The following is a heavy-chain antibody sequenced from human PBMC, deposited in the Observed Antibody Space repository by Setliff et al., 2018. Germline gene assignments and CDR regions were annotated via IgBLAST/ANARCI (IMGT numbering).Heavy chain of an antibody. CDR3: AREPLYYFGSGSNFTPPLYYYGMDV. Sequence: SVKVSCKASGGTFSSYAISWVRQAPGQGLEWMGGIISIFGTANYAQKLQGRVTMTTDTSTSTAYMELRSLRSDDTAVYYCAREPLYYFGSGSNFTPPLYYYGMDVWGQGTTVTVSS. V-gene: IGHV1-69*05. CDR1: GGTFSSYA. CDR2: IISIFGTA. D-gene: IGHD3-10*01. J-gene: IGHJ6*02.